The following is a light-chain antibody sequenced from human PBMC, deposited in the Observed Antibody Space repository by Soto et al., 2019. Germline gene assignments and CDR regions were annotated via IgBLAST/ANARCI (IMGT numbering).Light chain of an antibody. CDR2: EGS. J-gene: IGLJ1*01. CDR3: CSYAGSSTWV. Sequence: QSVLTQPASVSGSRGQSITISCTGTSSDVGSYNLVSWYQQHPGKAPKPMIYEGSKRPSGVSNRFSGSKSGNTASLTISGLQAEDEADYYCCSYAGSSTWVFGTGTKLTVL. V-gene: IGLV2-23*01. CDR1: SSDVGSYNL.